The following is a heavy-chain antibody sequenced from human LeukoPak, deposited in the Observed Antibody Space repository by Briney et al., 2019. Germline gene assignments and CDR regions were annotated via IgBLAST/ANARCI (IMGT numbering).Heavy chain of an antibody. CDR2: MSPNSGNT. CDR1: GYTFTSYD. V-gene: IGHV1-8*01. Sequence: ASVKVSCKASGYTFTSYDINWVRQATGQGPEWMGWMSPNSGNTGYAQKFQGRVTMTRSTSMSTAYMGLSSLRSEDTAVYYCARGPPNWGYDYWGQGTLVTVSS. D-gene: IGHD7-27*01. CDR3: ARGPPNWGYDY. J-gene: IGHJ4*02.